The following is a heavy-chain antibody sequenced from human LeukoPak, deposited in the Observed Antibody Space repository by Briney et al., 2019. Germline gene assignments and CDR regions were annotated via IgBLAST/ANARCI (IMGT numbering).Heavy chain of an antibody. CDR1: GFTFSSYG. CDR3: ASGGSIPS. J-gene: IGHJ5*02. D-gene: IGHD6-13*01. V-gene: IGHV3-23*01. Sequence: PGGSLRLSCAASGFTFSSYGMHWVRQALGKGLEWVSAISGSGGSTYYAESVKGRFTISRDNSKNTLSLQMNSLRAEDTAVYYCASGGSIPSWGQGILVTVSS. CDR2: ISGSGGST.